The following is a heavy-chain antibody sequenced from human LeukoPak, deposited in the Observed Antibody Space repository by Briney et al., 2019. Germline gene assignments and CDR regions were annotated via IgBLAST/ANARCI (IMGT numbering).Heavy chain of an antibody. D-gene: IGHD2-15*01. CDR3: AKGGYISWFDP. CDR1: GFTFNSYS. CDR2: IRANGVDT. Sequence: GGSPRLSCTASGFTFNSYSMSWVRQAPGKGLEWVSNIRANGVDTHYADSAKGRFTISRDNSKKTLYLEMNSLRAEDTAVYYCAKGGYISWFDPWGQGNLVTVSS. V-gene: IGHV3-23*01. J-gene: IGHJ5*02.